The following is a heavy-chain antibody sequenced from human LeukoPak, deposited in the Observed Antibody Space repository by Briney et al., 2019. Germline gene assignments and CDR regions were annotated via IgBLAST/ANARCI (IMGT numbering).Heavy chain of an antibody. CDR2: IHYSGST. CDR3: ARDSSSWYGFDY. CDR1: GGSISSYY. D-gene: IGHD6-13*01. J-gene: IGHJ4*02. Sequence: SETLSLTCTVSGGSISSYYWSWVRQPPGKGLEWIGYIHYSGSTNYNPSLKSRVTISVDTSKNQFSLKLSSVTAADTAVYYCARDSSSWYGFDYWGQGTLVTVSS. V-gene: IGHV4-59*01.